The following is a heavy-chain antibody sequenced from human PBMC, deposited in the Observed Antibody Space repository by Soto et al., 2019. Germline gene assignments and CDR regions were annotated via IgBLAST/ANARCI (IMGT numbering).Heavy chain of an antibody. CDR3: AREKRANGYFDY. CDR2: IKQDGSEK. V-gene: IGHV3-7*01. J-gene: IGHJ4*02. D-gene: IGHD6-25*01. CDR1: GFTFSSYW. Sequence: DVQLVESGGGLVQPGGSLRLSCAASGFTFSSYWMSWVRQAPGKGLEWVANIKQDGSEKYYVDSVNGRFTISRDNAKNSLYVQMNSLRAEDTAVYYSAREKRANGYFDYWGQGTLVTVSS.